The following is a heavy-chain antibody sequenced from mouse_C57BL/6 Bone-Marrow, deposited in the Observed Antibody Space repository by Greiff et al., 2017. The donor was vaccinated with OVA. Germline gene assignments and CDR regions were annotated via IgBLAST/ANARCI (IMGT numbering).Heavy chain of an antibody. D-gene: IGHD1-1*01. CDR1: GYTFTSYW. CDR2: IYPGNSDT. Sequence: EVQLQQSGTVLARPGASVKMSCKTSGYTFTSYWMHWVKQRPGQGLEWIGAIYPGNSDTSYNQKIKGKAKLTAVTSASTAYMELSSLTNEDSAVYYCTRTTTVVASYYFDYWGQGTTLTVSS. J-gene: IGHJ2*01. CDR3: TRTTTVVASYYFDY. V-gene: IGHV1-5*01.